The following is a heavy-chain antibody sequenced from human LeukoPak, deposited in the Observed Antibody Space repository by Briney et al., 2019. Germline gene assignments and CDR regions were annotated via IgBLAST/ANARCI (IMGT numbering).Heavy chain of an antibody. J-gene: IGHJ6*03. CDR2: ISFDGSNK. CDR3: ARVQRKYQLPRLNDYDYMDV. D-gene: IGHD2-2*01. Sequence: PPGGSLRLSCAASGFTFSNFGIHWVRQAPGKGLEWVAVISFDGSNKYYADSVKGRFTISRDNSRNTLYLQMNSLRAEDTAVYYCARVQRKYQLPRLNDYDYMDVWGKGTTVTISS. CDR1: GFTFSNFG. V-gene: IGHV3-30*03.